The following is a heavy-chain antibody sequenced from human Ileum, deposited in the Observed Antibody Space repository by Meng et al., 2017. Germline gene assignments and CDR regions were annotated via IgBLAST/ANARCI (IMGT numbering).Heavy chain of an antibody. CDR2: IQFDDEK. CDR3: AHRINTGRGWVFDY. D-gene: IGHD6-19*01. Sequence: HITLMVSCSPLLKPTQTLPRTCTISGFSLTTTGVGVGWIRQPPGEALEWLALIQFDDEKQYSPSLESRLTLTKDTSKNQVVLTMTNMDSVDTATYYCAHRINTGRGWVFDYWGQGSLVTVSS. J-gene: IGHJ4*02. V-gene: IGHV2-5*02. CDR1: GFSLTTTGVG.